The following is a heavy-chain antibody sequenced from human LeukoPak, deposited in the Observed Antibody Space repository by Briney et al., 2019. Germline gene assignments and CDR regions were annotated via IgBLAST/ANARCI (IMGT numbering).Heavy chain of an antibody. D-gene: IGHD3-22*01. V-gene: IGHV3-23*01. CDR2: ISGSGGST. Sequence: GGSLRLSCAASGFTFSSYAMSWVRQAPGKGLEWVSAISGSGGSTYYADSVKGRFTISRDNSKNTLYLQMNSLRAEDTAVYYCAKSPITMIVVVRSGDYFVYWGQGTLVTVSS. J-gene: IGHJ4*02. CDR1: GFTFSSYA. CDR3: AKSPITMIVVVRSGDYFVY.